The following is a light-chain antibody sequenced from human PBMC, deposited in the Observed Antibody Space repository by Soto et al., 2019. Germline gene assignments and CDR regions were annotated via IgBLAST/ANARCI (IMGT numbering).Light chain of an antibody. CDR2: GAS. Sequence: DSVLTQSPGTLSLSPGDRATLSCRASQSVSGSYLAWYQQKPGQAPRLLIYGASSRATGIPDRFSGSGAGTDFTLTINRLEPEDFAVYYCLQYGSSPPAYTFGQGTKLEIK. CDR3: LQYGSSPPAYT. V-gene: IGKV3-20*01. CDR1: QSVSGSY. J-gene: IGKJ2*01.